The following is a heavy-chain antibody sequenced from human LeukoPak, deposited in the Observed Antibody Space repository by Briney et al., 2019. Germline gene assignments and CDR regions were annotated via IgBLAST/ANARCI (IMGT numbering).Heavy chain of an antibody. J-gene: IGHJ6*02. CDR3: ARVWGSGSHPARYYGMDV. Sequence: ASVKVSCKASGVTFKTFAFNWVRQAPGQGLEWMGRIIPIPSIADYAQKFQGRLAITADTSTTTVYMELSSLRSEDTAMYYCARVWGSGSHPARYYGMDVWGQGTTVTVSS. V-gene: IGHV1-69*04. CDR1: GVTFKTFA. CDR2: IIPIPSIA. D-gene: IGHD1-26*01.